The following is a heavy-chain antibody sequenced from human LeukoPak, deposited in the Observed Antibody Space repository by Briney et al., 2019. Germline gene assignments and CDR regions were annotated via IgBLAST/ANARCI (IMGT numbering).Heavy chain of an antibody. D-gene: IGHD1-26*01. CDR2: VHLNGAT. J-gene: IGHJ4*02. CDR3: TRESGAFSPFGF. Sequence: SGTLSLTCAVSGGSITTTNWWSWVRQPPGKWLEWIGEVHLNGATNYNPSLESRFSMSIDKSNNHLSLEVTSVTAADTAMYYCTRESGAFSPFGFWGQGTLVTVSS. CDR1: GGSITTTNW. V-gene: IGHV4-4*02.